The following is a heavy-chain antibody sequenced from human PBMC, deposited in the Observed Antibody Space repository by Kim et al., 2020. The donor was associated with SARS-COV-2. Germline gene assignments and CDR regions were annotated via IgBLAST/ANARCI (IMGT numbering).Heavy chain of an antibody. Sequence: SETLSLTCTVSGGSISSGGYYWSWIRQHPGKGLEWIGYIYYSGSTYYNPSLKSRVTISVDTSKNQFSLKLSSVTAADTAVYYCARGNLVRGVTANWFDPWGQGTLVTVSS. V-gene: IGHV4-31*03. J-gene: IGHJ5*02. D-gene: IGHD3-10*01. CDR2: IYYSGST. CDR3: ARGNLVRGVTANWFDP. CDR1: GGSISSGGYY.